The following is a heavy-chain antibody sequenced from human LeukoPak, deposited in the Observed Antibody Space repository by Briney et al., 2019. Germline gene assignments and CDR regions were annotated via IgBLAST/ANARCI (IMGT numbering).Heavy chain of an antibody. CDR2: IYYSGST. D-gene: IGHD3-22*01. J-gene: IGHJ4*02. V-gene: IGHV4-39*01. CDR3: ARQGMIVVVFDY. CDR1: GGSITSYY. Sequence: PSETLSPTCTVSGGSITSYYWGWIRQPPGKGLEWIGSIYYSGSTYYNPSLKSRVTISVDTSKNQFSLKLSSVTAADTAVYYCARQGMIVVVFDYWGQGTLVTVSS.